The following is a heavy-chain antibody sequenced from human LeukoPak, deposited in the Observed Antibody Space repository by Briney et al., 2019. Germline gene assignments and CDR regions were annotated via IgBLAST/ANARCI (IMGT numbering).Heavy chain of an antibody. J-gene: IGHJ3*02. CDR3: ARDHIAVAGPDAFDI. CDR2: ISSRGYTI. Sequence: PGGSLRLSCSASGFTFSNYEMNWVRQAPGKGLEWVSYISSRGYTIYYADSVKGRFTISRDNAKNSLYLQMNSLRAEDTAVYYCARDHIAVAGPDAFDIWGQGTLVTVSS. CDR1: GFTFSNYE. V-gene: IGHV3-48*03. D-gene: IGHD6-19*01.